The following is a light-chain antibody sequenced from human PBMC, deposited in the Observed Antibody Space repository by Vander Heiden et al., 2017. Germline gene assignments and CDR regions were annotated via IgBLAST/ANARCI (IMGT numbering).Light chain of an antibody. Sequence: QSALTQPASVSGSPGQSITISCPGTSSDVGGYNYVSWYQQHPGKAPKLMIHEVSNRPSGVSNRFSGSKSGNTASLTISGLQAEDEADYYCSSYTSSSTPYVFGTGTKVTVL. CDR1: SSDVGGYNY. J-gene: IGLJ1*01. CDR2: EVS. V-gene: IGLV2-14*01. CDR3: SSYTSSSTPYV.